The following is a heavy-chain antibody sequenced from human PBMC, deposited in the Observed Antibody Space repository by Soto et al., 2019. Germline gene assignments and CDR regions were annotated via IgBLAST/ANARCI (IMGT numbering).Heavy chain of an antibody. CDR2: IGTAGDT. Sequence: GGSLRLSCAASGFTFSSYDMHWVRQATGKGLEWVSAIGTAGDTYYPGSVKGRFTISRENAKNSLYLQMNSLRAGDTAVYYCARDGYSYGYEYGMDVWGQGTTVTVSS. CDR3: ARDGYSYGYEYGMDV. J-gene: IGHJ6*02. CDR1: GFTFSSYD. D-gene: IGHD5-18*01. V-gene: IGHV3-13*01.